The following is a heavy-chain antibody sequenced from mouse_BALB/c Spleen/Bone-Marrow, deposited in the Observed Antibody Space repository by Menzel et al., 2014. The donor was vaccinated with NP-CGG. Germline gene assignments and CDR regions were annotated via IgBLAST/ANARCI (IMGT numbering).Heavy chain of an antibody. CDR1: GYTFTSYW. Sequence: VKLMGSGAELVRPGASVKLSCKASGYTFTSYWMNWVKQRPEQGLEWIGRIDPYDSETHYNQNFRDKAILTVDKSSRIAFMQLSSLTSEDSAVYYCARSPDTYPSMDYWGQGTSVTVSS. J-gene: IGHJ4*01. V-gene: IGHV1-52*01. CDR2: IDPYDSET. CDR3: ARSPDTYPSMDY.